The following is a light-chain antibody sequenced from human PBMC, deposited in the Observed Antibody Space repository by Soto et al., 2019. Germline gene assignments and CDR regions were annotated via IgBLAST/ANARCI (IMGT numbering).Light chain of an antibody. V-gene: IGLV2-14*03. CDR2: DDD. Sequence: QSVLTQPASVSGSPGQSITISCTGTSSDVGGNYVSWYVSWYQQHPGKVPKLIIYDDDDRPSGVSNRFTGSKSGSTASLTISGLQAEDEADYYCSSYANSRTVIFGGGTQLTVL. CDR3: SSYANSRTVI. CDR1: SSDVGGNYVSWY. J-gene: IGLJ2*01.